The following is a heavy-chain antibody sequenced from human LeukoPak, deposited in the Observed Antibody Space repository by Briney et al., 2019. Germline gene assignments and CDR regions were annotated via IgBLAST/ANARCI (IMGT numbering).Heavy chain of an antibody. D-gene: IGHD3-10*01. CDR1: GGSISSYY. CDR2: IYYSGST. V-gene: IGHV4-59*08. J-gene: IGHJ5*02. CDR3: ARLGSGSYFGVNWFDP. Sequence: SETLSLTCTVSGGSISSYYGSWIRQPPGKGLEWIGYIYYSGSTNYNPSLKSRVTISVDTSKNQFSLKLSSVTAADTAVYYCARLGSGSYFGVNWFDPWGQGTLVTVSS.